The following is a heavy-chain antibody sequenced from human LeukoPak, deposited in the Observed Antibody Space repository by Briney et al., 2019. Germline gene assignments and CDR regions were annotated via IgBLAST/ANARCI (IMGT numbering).Heavy chain of an antibody. V-gene: IGHV3-23*01. CDR1: GFTLSSYA. Sequence: GGSLRLSCAASGFTLSSYAMSWVRQGPGKGLEWVSAISVSGNTYHADSVKGRFTISRGSSKNTLYLQMNSLRAADAAVYYCAKAPVTTCSGAYCYPFDYWSQGTLVTVSS. CDR2: ISVSGNT. CDR3: AKAPVTTCSGAYCYPFDY. J-gene: IGHJ4*02. D-gene: IGHD2-15*01.